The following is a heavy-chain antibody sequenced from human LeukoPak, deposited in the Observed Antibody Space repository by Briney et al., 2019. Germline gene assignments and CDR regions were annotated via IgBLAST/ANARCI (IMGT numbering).Heavy chain of an antibody. CDR3: AKGGYGSGSHMAFDY. CDR1: GFTLSSYA. CDR2: ISGSGGST. Sequence: PGGSLRPSCAASGFTLSSYAMSWVRQAPGKGLEWVSAISGSGGSTYYADSVKGRFTISRDNSKNTLYLQMNSLRAEDTAVYYCAKGGYGSGSHMAFDYWGQGTLVTVSS. J-gene: IGHJ4*02. D-gene: IGHD3-10*01. V-gene: IGHV3-23*01.